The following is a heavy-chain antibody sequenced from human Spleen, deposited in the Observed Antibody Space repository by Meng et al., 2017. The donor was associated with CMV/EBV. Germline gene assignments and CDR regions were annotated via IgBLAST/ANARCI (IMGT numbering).Heavy chain of an antibody. J-gene: IGHJ3*02. Sequence: GESLKISCAASGFTVSSNYMSWVRQAPGKGLEWVSVIYSGGSTYYADSVKGRFTISRDNSKNTLYLQMNSLRAEDTAVYYCAREGMTTVTFHAFDMWGQGTMVTVSS. CDR3: AREGMTTVTFHAFDM. CDR2: IYSGGST. CDR1: GFTVSSNY. V-gene: IGHV3-53*01. D-gene: IGHD4-17*01.